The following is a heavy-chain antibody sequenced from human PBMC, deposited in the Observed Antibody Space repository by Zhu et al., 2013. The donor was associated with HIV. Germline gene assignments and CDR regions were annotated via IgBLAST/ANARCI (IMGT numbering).Heavy chain of an antibody. CDR3: ATDGPRTYYYAH. V-gene: IGHV1-2*02. Sequence: VQLVQSGPEVKKPGASVKVSCKASGYTLTDYYLHWVRQAPGQGLEWMGWINSNSGDTKYAQRFQGRITLTRDTSISTAYMDLSSLTSDDTAVYSCATDGPRTYYYAHWGQGTLVTVSS. CDR2: INSNSGDT. J-gene: IGHJ4*02. CDR1: GYTLTDYY. D-gene: IGHD2-21*01.